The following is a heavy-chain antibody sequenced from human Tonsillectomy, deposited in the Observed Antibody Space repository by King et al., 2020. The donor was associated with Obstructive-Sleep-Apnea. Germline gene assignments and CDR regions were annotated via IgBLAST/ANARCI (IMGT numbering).Heavy chain of an antibody. D-gene: IGHD4/OR15-4a*01. CDR2: ISVSGCGT. CDR3: ATTARGDYDYYGLDV. V-gene: IGHV3-23*04. Sequence: VQLVESGGGLVQPGGSLRLSCRASGFTFSNYAMSWVRQAPGKGLEWVSVISVSGCGTYYADSVKGRCTISRDNFKKTLYLQMNSLRADDTAAYYCATTARGDYDYYGLDVWGQGTTVIVSS. CDR1: GFTFSNYA. J-gene: IGHJ6*02.